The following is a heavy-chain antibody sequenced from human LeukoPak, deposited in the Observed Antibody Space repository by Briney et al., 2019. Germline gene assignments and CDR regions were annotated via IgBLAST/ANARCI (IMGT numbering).Heavy chain of an antibody. CDR3: TRDRSRAEDD. CDR2: INQGGSNK. CDR1: GFTFSAHW. D-gene: IGHD1-14*01. J-gene: IGHJ4*02. V-gene: IGHV3-7*01. Sequence: GGSLRLSCAASGFTFSAHWMSWVRQAPGEGPEWVANINQGGSNKYYVDSVKGRFTTSRDNANNLLYLQMNSLRGEDTAVYYCTRDRSRAEDDWGQGTLVTVSS.